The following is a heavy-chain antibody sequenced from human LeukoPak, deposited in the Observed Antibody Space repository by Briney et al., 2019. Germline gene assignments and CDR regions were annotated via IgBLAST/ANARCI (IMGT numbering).Heavy chain of an antibody. CDR3: ARVVHYYDSTGLTHDTFDI. D-gene: IGHD3-22*01. CDR1: RFTVSSNY. Sequence: GGSLRLSCAASRFTVSSNYMSCVRQAPGKGLEWVSVIYSDGTTHYADSVKGRFTISRDNSKNRLFLQMNSLRTEDTAVYYCARVVHYYDSTGLTHDTFDIWGQGTMVTVSS. J-gene: IGHJ3*02. CDR2: IYSDGTT. V-gene: IGHV3-66*02.